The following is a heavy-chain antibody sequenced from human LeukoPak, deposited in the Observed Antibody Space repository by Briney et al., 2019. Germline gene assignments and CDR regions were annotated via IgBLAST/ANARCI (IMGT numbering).Heavy chain of an antibody. CDR2: IYHRGNT. CDR3: ARLDYNSPWCFDP. D-gene: IGHD1-14*01. Sequence: SETPSLTCAVSGSSISSDYYWAWIRPPPGKGLEWIAVIYHRGNTYYNPSLKSRVTLSLDTSNNQFSLRVNSVTAADTAVYYCARLDYNSPWCFDPWGQGTLVTVSS. J-gene: IGHJ5*02. V-gene: IGHV4-38-2*01. CDR1: GSSISSDYY.